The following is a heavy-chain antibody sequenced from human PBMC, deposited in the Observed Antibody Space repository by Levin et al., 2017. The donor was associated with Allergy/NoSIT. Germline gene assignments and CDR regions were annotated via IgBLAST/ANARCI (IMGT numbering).Heavy chain of an antibody. CDR3: AKDQEAGYYNGEGFDY. Sequence: SCAASGFTFSSYAMSWVRQAPGKGLEWVSAISGSGGSTYYADSVKGRFTISRDNSKNTLYLQMNSLRAEDTAVYYCAKDQEAGYYNGEGFDYWGQGTLVTVSS. J-gene: IGHJ4*02. CDR1: GFTFSSYA. D-gene: IGHD3-22*01. CDR2: ISGSGGST. V-gene: IGHV3-23*01.